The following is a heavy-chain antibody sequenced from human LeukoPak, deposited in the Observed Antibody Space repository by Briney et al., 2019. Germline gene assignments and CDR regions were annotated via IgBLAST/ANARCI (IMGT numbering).Heavy chain of an antibody. Sequence: GGSLRLSCVGSGFKFEDYGMNWVRHVPGKGLEWVSGINWSGTNIGYADSVKGRFTISRDNAKNALYLQMNSLRAEDTALYFCARQYTDSRDWYFYYIDVWGKGTTVIVSS. V-gene: IGHV3-20*04. CDR2: INWSGTNI. CDR3: ARQYTDSRDWYFYYIDV. D-gene: IGHD3-22*01. CDR1: GFKFEDYG. J-gene: IGHJ6*03.